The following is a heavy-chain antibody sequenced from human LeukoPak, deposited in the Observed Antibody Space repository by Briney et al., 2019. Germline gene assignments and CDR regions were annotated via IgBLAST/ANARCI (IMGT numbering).Heavy chain of an antibody. J-gene: IGHJ6*03. CDR1: GFTFSSFP. Sequence: GGSLRLSCAASGFTFSSFPMHWVRQAPGKGLEWVVVVSPDGSVENYADSVKGRFTISRDNSKNTVYLQMNSLRTEDTAVYYCARASITSTYYHYYMDVWGKETTVTVSS. CDR3: ARASITSTYYHYYMDV. D-gene: IGHD3-10*01. V-gene: IGHV3-30*01. CDR2: VSPDGSVE.